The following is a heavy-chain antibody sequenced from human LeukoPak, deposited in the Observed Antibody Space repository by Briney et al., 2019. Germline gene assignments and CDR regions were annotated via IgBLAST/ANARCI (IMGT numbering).Heavy chain of an antibody. Sequence: ASVKVSCKTSGYTFTSYGVAWVRQAPGQGLEWMGWISTYNANTNYAQKLQGRVTMTTDTSTSTAYMELRSLRSDDTAVYYCARGAYGDYVPYYFDYWGQGTLVTVPS. D-gene: IGHD4-17*01. CDR3: ARGAYGDYVPYYFDY. CDR1: GYTFTSYG. CDR2: ISTYNANT. V-gene: IGHV1-18*01. J-gene: IGHJ4*02.